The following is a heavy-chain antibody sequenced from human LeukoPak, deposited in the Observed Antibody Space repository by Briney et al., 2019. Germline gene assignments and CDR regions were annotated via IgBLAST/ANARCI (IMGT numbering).Heavy chain of an antibody. CDR2: IRSIANSYAT. V-gene: IGHV3-73*01. Sequence: PGGSLRLSCAASGFTLSIYAMRWVRQACGKGLEWVGRIRSIANSYATTYAASVKGRFTISRDDSKSTAYLQMSSLKTEDTAVYYCRGVRGVPGEDYYYYMDIWGKGTTVTVSS. J-gene: IGHJ6*03. D-gene: IGHD3-10*01. CDR3: RGVRGVPGEDYYYYMDI. CDR1: GFTLSIYA.